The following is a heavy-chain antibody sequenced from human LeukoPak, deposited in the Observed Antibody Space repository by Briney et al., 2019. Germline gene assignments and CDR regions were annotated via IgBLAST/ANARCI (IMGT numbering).Heavy chain of an antibody. CDR3: ARGWELLT. CDR1: GFTFSTHA. D-gene: IGHD1-26*01. V-gene: IGHV3-23*01. CDR2: ISGSGGVT. J-gene: IGHJ5*02. Sequence: GGSLRLSCAASGFTFSTHAMSWVRQAPGKGLEWVSAISGSGGVTSYADSVKGRFTISRDNSENTVYLQMNSLRAEDTAIYYCARGWELLTWGQGTLVTVSS.